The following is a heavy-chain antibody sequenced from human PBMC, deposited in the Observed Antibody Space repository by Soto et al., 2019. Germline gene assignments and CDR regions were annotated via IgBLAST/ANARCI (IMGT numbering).Heavy chain of an antibody. Sequence: GGSLRLSCAASGFTFSSYWMSWVRQAPGKGLEWVANIKQDGSEKYYVDSVKGRFTISRDNAKNSLYLQMNSLRAEDTAVYYCARARPHCSSFRCSMRKKGWFDPCGQGNLVTVSS. V-gene: IGHV3-7*01. D-gene: IGHD2-2*01. J-gene: IGHJ5*02. CDR2: IKQDGSEK. CDR3: ARARPHCSSFRCSMRKKGWFDP. CDR1: GFTFSSYW.